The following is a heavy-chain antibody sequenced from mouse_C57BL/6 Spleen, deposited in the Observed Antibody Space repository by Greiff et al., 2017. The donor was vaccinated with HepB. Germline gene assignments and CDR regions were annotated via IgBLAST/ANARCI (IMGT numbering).Heavy chain of an antibody. J-gene: IGHJ1*03. Sequence: EVKVVEPEGGLVQPGSSMKLSCTASGFTFSDYYMAWVRQVPEKGLEWVANINYDGSSTYYLDSLKSRFIISRDNAKNILYLQMSSLKSEDTATYYCAREKRGWYFDVWGTGTTVTVSS. CDR2: INYDGSST. CDR3: AREKRGWYFDV. CDR1: GFTFSDYY. V-gene: IGHV5-16*01.